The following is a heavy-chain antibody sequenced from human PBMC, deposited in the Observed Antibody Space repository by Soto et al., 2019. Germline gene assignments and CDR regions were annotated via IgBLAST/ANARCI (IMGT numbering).Heavy chain of an antibody. CDR2: IYHSGST. Sequence: QVQLQESGPGLVKPSGTLSLTCAVSSGSISSSNWWSWVRQPPGKGLEWIGEIYHSGSTNYNPSLKSRVTISVDKSKNQFSLKLSSVTAADTAVYYCARLLILHDYGDYGAFDIWGQGTMVTVSS. V-gene: IGHV4-4*02. J-gene: IGHJ3*02. D-gene: IGHD4-17*01. CDR3: ARLLILHDYGDYGAFDI. CDR1: SGSISSSNW.